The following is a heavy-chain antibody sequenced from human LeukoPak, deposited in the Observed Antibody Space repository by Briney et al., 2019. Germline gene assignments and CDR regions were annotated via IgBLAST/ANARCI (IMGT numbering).Heavy chain of an antibody. J-gene: IGHJ4*02. CDR2: IKQDGSEK. CDR3: ARGAYHYDSSGYYPLIYYFDY. V-gene: IGHV3-7*01. CDR1: GFTFSSYW. D-gene: IGHD3-22*01. Sequence: GGSLRLSCAASGFTFSSYWMSWVRQAPGKGLEWVANIKQDGSEKYYVDSVKGRFTISRDNAENSLYLQMNSLRAEDTAVYYCARGAYHYDSSGYYPLIYYFDYWGQGTLVTVSS.